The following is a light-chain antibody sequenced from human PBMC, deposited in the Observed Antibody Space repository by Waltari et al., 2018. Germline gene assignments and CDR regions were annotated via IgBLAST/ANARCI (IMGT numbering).Light chain of an antibody. CDR3: AVWDDSLNGLI. CDR1: SSNIGKNT. J-gene: IGLJ2*01. Sequence: QSVLTQPPSASGTPGQRVTISCSGSSSNIGKNTVNWYQPLPGTAPKLVIYFNDQRPSGVPDRFSGSKSGTSASLAISGLQSEDEADFHCAVWDDSLNGLIFGGGTKLTVL. CDR2: FND. V-gene: IGLV1-44*01.